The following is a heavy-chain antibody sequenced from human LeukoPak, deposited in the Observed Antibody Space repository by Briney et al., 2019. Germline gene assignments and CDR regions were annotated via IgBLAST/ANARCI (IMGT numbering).Heavy chain of an antibody. CDR1: GYTFSRYG. CDR3: ARQSFIAGDNWNYVLNGDDALDI. D-gene: IGHD1-7*01. CDR2: ITAYDGNT. Sequence: ASVKVSCKASGYTFSRYGITWVRHAPGQGLEWMGWITAYDGNTNFAQNFQARVTMTTDTSTNTAYMELRSLRSDDTAVYYCARQSFIAGDNWNYVLNGDDALDIWGQGTMVTVSS. J-gene: IGHJ3*02. V-gene: IGHV1-18*01.